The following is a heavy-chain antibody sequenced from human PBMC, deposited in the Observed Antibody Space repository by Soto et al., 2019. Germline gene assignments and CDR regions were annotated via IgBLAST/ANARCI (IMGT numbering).Heavy chain of an antibody. CDR3: AREGSSSSGGYYYYYGMDV. CDR1: GGTFSSYA. V-gene: IGHV1-69*01. CDR2: IIPIFGTA. J-gene: IGHJ6*02. Sequence: QVQLVQSGAEVKKPGSSVKVSCKASGGTFSSYAISWVRQAPGQGLEWMGGIIPIFGTANYAQKFQGRVTITADESTSTAYMELSSLRSEDTAVYYCAREGSSSSGGYYYYYGMDVWGQGTTVTVPS. D-gene: IGHD6-6*01.